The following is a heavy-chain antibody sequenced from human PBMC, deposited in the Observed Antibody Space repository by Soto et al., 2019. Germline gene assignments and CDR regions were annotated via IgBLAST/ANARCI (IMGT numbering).Heavy chain of an antibody. V-gene: IGHV3-21*01. D-gene: IGHD4-4*01. J-gene: IGHJ4*02. CDR3: ARGVSNLGRAQTYFDY. CDR1: GFTFSSYI. Sequence: GGSLRLSCAASGFTFSSYIMNWVRQAPGKGPEWVSSISSSSSYIYYADSVKGRFTISRDNAKNSLYLQMNSLRAEDTAVYYCARGVSNLGRAQTYFDYWGQGTLVTVSS. CDR2: ISSSSSYI.